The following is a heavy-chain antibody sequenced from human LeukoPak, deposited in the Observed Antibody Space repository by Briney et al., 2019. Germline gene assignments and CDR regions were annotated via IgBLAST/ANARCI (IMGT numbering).Heavy chain of an antibody. CDR1: GFTFSSYA. CDR3: ARDTPTNDFWSGYSLY. CDR2: ISATASNT. J-gene: IGHJ4*02. D-gene: IGHD3-3*01. V-gene: IGHV3-23*01. Sequence: GGSLRLSCAASGFTFSSYAMSWVRQAPGKGLEWVSAISATASNTYYADSVKGRFTISRDKAKNSLYLQMNSLRAEDTAVYYCARDTPTNDFWSGYSLYWGQGTLVTVSS.